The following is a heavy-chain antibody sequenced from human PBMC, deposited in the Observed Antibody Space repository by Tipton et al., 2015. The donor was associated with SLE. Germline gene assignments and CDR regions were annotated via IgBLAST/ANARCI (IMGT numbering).Heavy chain of an antibody. J-gene: IGHJ4*02. D-gene: IGHD3-16*01. CDR1: RFTFSNYA. V-gene: IGHV3-23*01. CDR3: AKGGSYYDY. CDR2: ISGTADSS. Sequence: SLRLSCAASRFTFSNYAVSWVRQAPGKGLEWVSVISGTADSSDRMYYTDSVKGRFTISRDNSRNTLYLQMNSLRAEDTAVYYCAKGGSYYDYWGQGALVTVSS.